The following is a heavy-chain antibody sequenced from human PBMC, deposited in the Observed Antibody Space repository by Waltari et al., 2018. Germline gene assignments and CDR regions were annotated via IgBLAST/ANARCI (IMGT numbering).Heavy chain of an antibody. CDR3: ARQIGYSYGHNHLYYFDY. D-gene: IGHD5-18*01. V-gene: IGHV5-51*01. CDR1: GYSFTSYW. CDR2: IYPGDSDT. J-gene: IGHJ4*02. Sequence: EVQLVQSGAEVKKPGESLKISCKGSGYSFTSYWIGWVRQMPGKGLEWMGIIYPGDSDTRYRPSFQGQVTISADKSISTAYLQWSSLKASDTAMYYCARQIGYSYGHNHLYYFDYWGQGTLVTVSS.